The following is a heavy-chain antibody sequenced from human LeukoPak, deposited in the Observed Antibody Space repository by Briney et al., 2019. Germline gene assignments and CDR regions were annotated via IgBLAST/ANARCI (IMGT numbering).Heavy chain of an antibody. D-gene: IGHD2-15*01. V-gene: IGHV4-34*01. CDR2: INHSGST. Sequence: SETLSLTCAVYGGSFSGYYWSWIRQPPGKGLEWIGEINHSGSTNYNPSLKSRVTISVDTSKNQFSLKLSSVTAADTAVYYCARGALGYCSSGSCYRKYNWFDPWGQGTLVTVSS. CDR1: GGSFSGYY. CDR3: ARGALGYCSSGSCYRKYNWFDP. J-gene: IGHJ5*02.